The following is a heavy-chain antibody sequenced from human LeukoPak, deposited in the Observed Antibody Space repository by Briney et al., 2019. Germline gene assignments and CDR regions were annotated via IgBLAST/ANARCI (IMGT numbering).Heavy chain of an antibody. CDR3: ASQGIAVAGVDY. D-gene: IGHD6-19*01. J-gene: IGHJ4*02. CDR2: IYHNGST. CDR1: GGSISSGGYS. Sequence: SETLSLTCAVSGGSISSGGYSWSWIRQPPGKGLEWIGYIYHNGSTYYNPSLKSRVTISVDRSKNQFSLKLSSVTAADTAVYYCASQGIAVAGVDYWGQGTLVTVSS. V-gene: IGHV4-30-2*01.